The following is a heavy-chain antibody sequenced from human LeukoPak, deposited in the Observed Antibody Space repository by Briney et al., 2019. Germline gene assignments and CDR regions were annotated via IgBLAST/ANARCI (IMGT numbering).Heavy chain of an antibody. J-gene: IGHJ4*02. CDR1: GGSISSYY. D-gene: IGHD3-10*01. V-gene: IGHV4-59*08. CDR3: ARVVVRGVNTKLLTV. Sequence: SETLSLTCTVSGGSISSYYWSWIRQPPGKGLEWIGYIYYSGSTNYNPSLKSRVTISVDTSKNQFSLKLSSVTAADTAVYYCARVVVRGVNTKLLTVWGQGTLVTVSS. CDR2: IYYSGST.